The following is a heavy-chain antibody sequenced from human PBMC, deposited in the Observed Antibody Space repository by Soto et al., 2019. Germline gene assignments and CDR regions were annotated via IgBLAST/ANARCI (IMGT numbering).Heavy chain of an antibody. CDR1: GFPFTTYG. D-gene: IGHD3-10*01. Sequence: QVQLVESGGGVVQPGRSLRLFCAASGFPFTTYGMHWVREGPGKGLEWVAVISYDGSNKYYADSVKGRFTISRDNSKNTLYLQMNSLRPEDTALYYCVGGQYYFDYRGQGTLVTVSS. V-gene: IGHV3-30*03. J-gene: IGHJ4*02. CDR3: VGGQYYFDY. CDR2: ISYDGSNK.